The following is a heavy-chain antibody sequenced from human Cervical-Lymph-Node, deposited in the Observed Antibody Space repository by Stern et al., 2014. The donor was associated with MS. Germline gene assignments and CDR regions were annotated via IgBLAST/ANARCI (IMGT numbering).Heavy chain of an antibody. D-gene: IGHD1-26*01. Sequence: VQLAESGGEVKKPGSSVKVSCMASGGSFNNHAVSWVRQAPGQGLEWMGRIIPIFGAPDYAQKFQGRVTITADESTSTVYMEFSSLRSEDTAMYYCAKGRGSYWFFDLWGRGTLVIVSS. CDR1: GGSFNNHA. CDR3: AKGRGSYWFFDL. J-gene: IGHJ2*01. V-gene: IGHV1-69*01. CDR2: IIPIFGAP.